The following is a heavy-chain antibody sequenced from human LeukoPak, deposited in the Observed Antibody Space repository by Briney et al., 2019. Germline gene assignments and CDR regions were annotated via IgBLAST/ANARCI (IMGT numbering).Heavy chain of an antibody. V-gene: IGHV3-30*03. Sequence: GGSLRLSCAASGFTFSNYGMHWVRQAPGKGLEWVAVISYDGTNKYYVDSVKGRFTISRDNAKNSLYLQMNSLRAEDTAVYYCARESRYYYYYGMDVWGQGTTVTVSS. J-gene: IGHJ6*02. CDR1: GFTFSNYG. CDR2: ISYDGTNK. D-gene: IGHD1-14*01. CDR3: ARESRYYYYYGMDV.